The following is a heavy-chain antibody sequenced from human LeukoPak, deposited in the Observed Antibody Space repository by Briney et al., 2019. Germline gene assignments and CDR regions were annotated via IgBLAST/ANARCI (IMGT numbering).Heavy chain of an antibody. Sequence: GGSLRLSCAASGFTFSSYAMHWVRQAPGKGLEWVAVISYDGSNKYYADSVKGRFTISRDNSKNTLYLQMNSLRAEDTAVYYCARVSYPRSSTSCSLDYWGQGTLVTVSS. CDR2: ISYDGSNK. CDR1: GFTFSSYA. D-gene: IGHD2-2*01. J-gene: IGHJ4*02. CDR3: ARVSYPRSSTSCSLDY. V-gene: IGHV3-30*04.